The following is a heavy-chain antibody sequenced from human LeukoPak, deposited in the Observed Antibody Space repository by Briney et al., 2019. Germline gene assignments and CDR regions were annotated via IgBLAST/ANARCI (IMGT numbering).Heavy chain of an antibody. J-gene: IGHJ4*02. CDR2: ISSSGSTI. D-gene: IGHD3-22*01. V-gene: IGHV3-11*01. CDR3: ARYYYDSSGYYYFFPKGSLDY. CDR1: GFTFSDYY. Sequence: GGSLRLSCAASGFTFSDYYMSWIRHAPGKGLEWVSYISSSGSTIYYADSVKGRFTISRDNAKNSLYLQMNSLRAEDTAVYYCARYYYDSSGYYYFFPKGSLDYWGQGTLVTVSS.